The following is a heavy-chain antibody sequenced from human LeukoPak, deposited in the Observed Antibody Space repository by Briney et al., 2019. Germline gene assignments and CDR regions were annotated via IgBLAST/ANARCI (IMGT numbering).Heavy chain of an antibody. J-gene: IGHJ5*02. Sequence: SVKVSCKASGGTFSSYAISWVRQAPGQGLEWMGRIIPILGIANYAQKFQGRVTITADKSTSTAYMELSSLRSEDTAVYYCARDHNPSMTSGLDPWGQGTLVTVSS. CDR3: ARDHNPSMTSGLDP. V-gene: IGHV1-69*04. CDR1: GGTFSSYA. CDR2: IIPILGIA. D-gene: IGHD1-1*01.